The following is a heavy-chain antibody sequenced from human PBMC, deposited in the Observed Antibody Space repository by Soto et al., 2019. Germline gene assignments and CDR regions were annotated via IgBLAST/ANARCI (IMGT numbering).Heavy chain of an antibody. V-gene: IGHV5-51*01. J-gene: IGHJ4*02. CDR1: GYTFTNYW. CDR3: ARLKDSGSYYGPVDF. CDR2: IYPDDSDI. Sequence: GQSLKISCQGSGYTFTNYWIGWVRQMPGKGLEWMGIIYPDDSDIRYSPSFQGQVTISADKSISTAYLQWSSLKAADTAIYYCARLKDSGSYYGPVDFWGQGTLVTVSS. D-gene: IGHD1-26*01.